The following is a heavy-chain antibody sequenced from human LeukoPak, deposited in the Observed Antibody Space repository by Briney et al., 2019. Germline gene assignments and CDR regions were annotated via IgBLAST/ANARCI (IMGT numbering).Heavy chain of an antibody. V-gene: IGHV4-39*01. CDR1: YGSISSNNYY. Sequence: KPSETLSLTCTVSYGSISSNNYYWGGIRQPPGKGLEWIGIIYYSGSTYYNPTLESRVTMSVDTSKNQFSLKLSSVTAADTAVYYCARLGEYSSPFDHWGQGTLVTVSS. CDR3: ARLGEYSSPFDH. CDR2: IYYSGST. J-gene: IGHJ4*02. D-gene: IGHD6-6*01.